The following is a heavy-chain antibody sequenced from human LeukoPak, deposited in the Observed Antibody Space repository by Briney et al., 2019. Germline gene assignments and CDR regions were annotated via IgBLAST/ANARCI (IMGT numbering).Heavy chain of an antibody. V-gene: IGHV3-48*04. CDR2: ISSSNGSI. D-gene: IGHD1-26*01. CDR1: GFTFSSYS. CDR3: ARVYSGKSGADY. Sequence: PGGSLRLSCAASGFTFSSYSMNWVRQAPGKGLEWVSYISSSNGSILYADSVKGRFTISRDNAKNSLYLQMNSLRAEDTAVYYCARVYSGKSGADYWGQGTLVTVSS. J-gene: IGHJ4*02.